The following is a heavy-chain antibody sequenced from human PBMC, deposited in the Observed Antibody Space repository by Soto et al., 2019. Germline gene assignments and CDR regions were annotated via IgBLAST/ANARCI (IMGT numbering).Heavy chain of an antibody. V-gene: IGHV1-69*13. D-gene: IGHD4-17*01. CDR2: IIPFFGTA. J-gene: IGHJ4*02. Sequence: SVKVSCKASGGTFSTFGISWVQQAPGQGREWMGGIIPFFGTARYSQKFEDRITITADESTNTVYMDLRSLTSEDTAIYYCAKSAPMDAGDKYYYDFWGQGXLVTVS. CDR1: GGTFSTFG. CDR3: AKSAPMDAGDKYYYDF.